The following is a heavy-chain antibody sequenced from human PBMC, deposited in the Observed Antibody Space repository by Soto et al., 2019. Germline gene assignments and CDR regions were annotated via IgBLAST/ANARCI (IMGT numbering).Heavy chain of an antibody. CDR1: GFTFNNHW. D-gene: IGHD6-19*01. CDR3: AGGTGWLIDY. Sequence: EVQLVESGGALVQPGGSLRLSCTASGFTFNNHWMNWVRQAPGKGLEWVANIKKDGSEQYYLDSVKGRFSISRDNAKNSLYMQIIRLRDEDKAMYYCAGGTGWLIDYWGQGTIVTVSS. V-gene: IGHV3-7*04. J-gene: IGHJ4*02. CDR2: IKKDGSEQ.